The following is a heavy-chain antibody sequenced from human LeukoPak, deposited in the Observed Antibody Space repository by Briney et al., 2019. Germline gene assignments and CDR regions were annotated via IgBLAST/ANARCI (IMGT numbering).Heavy chain of an antibody. CDR1: GFTFSNYW. CDR2: IHQHGNEK. Sequence: GGSLRLSCAASGFTFSNYWMSWVRQAPGKGLEWVASIHQHGNEKYFVDSVRGRFTISRDDAKNSLYLQMSSLRAEDTAVYYCATLNGPLFEYWGQGTLVTVSS. CDR3: ATLNGPLFEY. D-gene: IGHD2-8*01. V-gene: IGHV3-7*01. J-gene: IGHJ4*02.